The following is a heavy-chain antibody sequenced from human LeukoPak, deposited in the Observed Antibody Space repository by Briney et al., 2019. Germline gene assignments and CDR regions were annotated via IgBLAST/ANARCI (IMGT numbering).Heavy chain of an antibody. Sequence: GRSLRLSCAASGFTFSGFSMSWVRQSPTKGLEWVANIKQDGSERYYVDSVKGRFTISRDNAKNSLSLQMNNLRVEDTAVYYCARAGSHWHYVYWGQGTVVTVSS. CDR2: IKQDGSER. D-gene: IGHD3-10*01. CDR1: GFTFSGFS. V-gene: IGHV3-7*01. J-gene: IGHJ4*02. CDR3: ARAGSHWHYVY.